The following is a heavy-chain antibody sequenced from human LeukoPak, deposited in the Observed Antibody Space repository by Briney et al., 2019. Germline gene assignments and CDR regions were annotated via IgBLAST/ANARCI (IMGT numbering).Heavy chain of an antibody. D-gene: IGHD3-10*01. Sequence: GGSLRLSCAASGFTFSSYSMNWVRQAPGKGLEWVSSISSSSSYIYYADSVKGRFTISRDNAKNSLYLRMNSLRAEDTAVYYCARYMVRGARYMDVWGKGTTVTISS. CDR2: ISSSSSYI. V-gene: IGHV3-21*01. J-gene: IGHJ6*03. CDR1: GFTFSSYS. CDR3: ARYMVRGARYMDV.